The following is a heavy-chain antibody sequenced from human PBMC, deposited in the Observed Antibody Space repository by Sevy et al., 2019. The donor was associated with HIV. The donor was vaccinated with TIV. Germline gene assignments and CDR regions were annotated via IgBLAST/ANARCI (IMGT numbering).Heavy chain of an antibody. CDR2: ISSSSSTI. V-gene: IGHV3-48*01. CDR3: ARAPSSMLLPTAYYYYGMDV. Sequence: GGSLRLSCAASGFTFSSYSMNWVRQAPGKGLEWVSYISSSSSTIYYADSVKGRFTISRDNVKNSLYLQMNSLRAEDTAVYYCARAPSSMLLPTAYYYYGMDVWGQGTTVTVSS. J-gene: IGHJ6*02. CDR1: GFTFSSYS. D-gene: IGHD2-8*01.